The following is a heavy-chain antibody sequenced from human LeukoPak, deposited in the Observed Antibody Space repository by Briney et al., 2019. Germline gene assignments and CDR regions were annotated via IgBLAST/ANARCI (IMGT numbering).Heavy chain of an antibody. CDR1: GGSFSGYY. D-gene: IGHD3-3*01. CDR3: ARNVFDFWSGYYYYYYGMDV. Sequence: SETLSLTCAVYGGSFSGYYWSWIRQPPGKGLEWIGYIYYSGSTNYNPSLKSRVTISVDTSKNQFSLKLSSVTAADTAVYYCARNVFDFWSGYYYYYYGMDVWGQGTTVTVSS. V-gene: IGHV4-59*08. J-gene: IGHJ6*02. CDR2: IYYSGST.